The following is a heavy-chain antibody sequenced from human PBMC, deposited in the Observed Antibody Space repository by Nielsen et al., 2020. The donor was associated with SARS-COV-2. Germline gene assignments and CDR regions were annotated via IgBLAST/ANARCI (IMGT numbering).Heavy chain of an antibody. CDR3: AGDRYFGGYNYIGVDY. D-gene: IGHD5-24*01. CDR2: ISSDGRRT. V-gene: IGHV3-64*01. J-gene: IGHJ4*02. Sequence: GESLKISCAASGFTFSSYAMHWVRRAPGKGLESVSTISSDGRRTYYASSVKGRFTISRDNSKNTLYLQMGGLRADDMAVYYCAGDRYFGGYNYIGVDYWGQGTLVTVSS. CDR1: GFTFSSYA.